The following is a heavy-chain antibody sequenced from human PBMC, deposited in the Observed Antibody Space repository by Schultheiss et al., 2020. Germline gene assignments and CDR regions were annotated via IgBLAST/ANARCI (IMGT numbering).Heavy chain of an antibody. CDR2: IWYDGSNK. CDR3: ATYVSGWYNAFDI. V-gene: IGHV3-33*08. J-gene: IGHJ3*02. CDR1: GFTFSSYA. Sequence: GESLKISCAASGFTFSSYAMSWVRQAPGKGLEWVAVIWYDGSNKYYADSVKGRFTISRDNSKNTLYLQMNSLRAEDTALYYCATYVSGWYNAFDIWGRGTMVTVSS. D-gene: IGHD6-19*01.